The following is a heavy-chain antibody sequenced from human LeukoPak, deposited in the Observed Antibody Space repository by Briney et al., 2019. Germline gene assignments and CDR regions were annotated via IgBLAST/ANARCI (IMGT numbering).Heavy chain of an antibody. J-gene: IGHJ4*02. CDR3: ARDARQWLVRDY. Sequence: ASVTVSCKASGYIFTGYYMHWVRQAPGQGLEWMGWINPNSGGTNYAQKFQGRVTMTRDTSISTAYMELSRMRSDDTAVYYCARDARQWLVRDYWGQGTLVTVSS. CDR2: INPNSGGT. V-gene: IGHV1-2*02. D-gene: IGHD6-19*01. CDR1: GYIFTGYY.